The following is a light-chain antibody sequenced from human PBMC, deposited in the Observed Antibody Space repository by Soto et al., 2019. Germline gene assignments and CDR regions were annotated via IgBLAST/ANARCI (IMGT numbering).Light chain of an antibody. J-gene: IGLJ1*01. CDR1: TSDVGGHNS. Sequence: QSALTQPASVSGSPGQSITISCTGTTSDVGGHNSVSWFQQHPGKAPKLMIYEVTYRPSGVSNRFSGSKSGNTASLTISGLQAEDEADYYCSSYTTSSTLVFGTGTKVTVL. V-gene: IGLV2-14*01. CDR3: SSYTTSSTLV. CDR2: EVT.